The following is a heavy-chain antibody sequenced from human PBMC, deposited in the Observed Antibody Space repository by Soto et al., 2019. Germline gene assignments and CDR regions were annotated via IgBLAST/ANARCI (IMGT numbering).Heavy chain of an antibody. CDR2: ISSSSSYI. CDR3: ARDVRGYLRAYGMDV. Sequence: PGGSLRLSCAASGFTFSSYSMNWVRQAPGKGLEWVSSISSSSSYIYYADSVKGRFTISRDNAKNSLYLQMNSLRAEDTAVYYCARDVRGYLRAYGMDVWGQGTTVTVSS. J-gene: IGHJ6*02. V-gene: IGHV3-21*01. CDR1: GFTFSSYS. D-gene: IGHD3-22*01.